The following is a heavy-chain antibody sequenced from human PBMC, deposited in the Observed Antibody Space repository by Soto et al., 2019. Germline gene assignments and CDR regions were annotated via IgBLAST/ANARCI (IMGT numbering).Heavy chain of an antibody. CDR1: GYSFSSYG. Sequence: VASVKVSCKASGYSFSSYGITWVRQTPGQGLEWLGWISPYNDDTKYAQRLQGRVTMTTDTSTRTAYMDIRGLRSDDTAIYCCARGGYYDSSGARNYHYYGMDVWGQGTTVTVSS. V-gene: IGHV1-18*01. CDR2: ISPYNDDT. CDR3: ARGGYYDSSGARNYHYYGMDV. D-gene: IGHD3-22*01. J-gene: IGHJ6*02.